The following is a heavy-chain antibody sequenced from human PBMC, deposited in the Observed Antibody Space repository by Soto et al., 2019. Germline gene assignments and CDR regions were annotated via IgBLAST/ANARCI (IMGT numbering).Heavy chain of an antibody. D-gene: IGHD2-2*01. CDR2: MNPNSGNT. J-gene: IGHJ6*02. CDR1: GYTLTSYD. V-gene: IGHV1-8*01. Sequence: ASVKVSCKASGYTLTSYDINWERQATGQGLEWMGWMNPNSGNTGYAQKFQGRVTMTRNTSISTAYMELSSLRSEDTAVYYCARGGRGSSARAFYYYYGMDVWGQGTTVTVSS. CDR3: ARGGRGSSARAFYYYYGMDV.